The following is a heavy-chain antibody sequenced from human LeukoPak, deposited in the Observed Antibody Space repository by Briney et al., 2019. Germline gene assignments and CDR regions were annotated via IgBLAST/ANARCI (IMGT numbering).Heavy chain of an antibody. V-gene: IGHV3-23*01. Sequence: YPGGSLRLSCAASGFTFSTYAMSWVRQAPGKGLEWVSAISGSGGSTYYADSVKGRFTISRDNSKNMLYLQMNSLRAEDTAVYYCAKDAYDSSGYYHDHWGQGTLVTVSS. CDR2: ISGSGGST. CDR3: AKDAYDSSGYYHDH. J-gene: IGHJ4*02. CDR1: GFTFSTYA. D-gene: IGHD3-22*01.